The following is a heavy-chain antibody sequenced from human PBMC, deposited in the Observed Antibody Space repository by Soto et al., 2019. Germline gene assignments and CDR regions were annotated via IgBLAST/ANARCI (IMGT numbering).Heavy chain of an antibody. CDR1: GGSIGNYY. V-gene: IGHV4-4*07. D-gene: IGHD5-18*01. J-gene: IGHJ2*01. Sequence: QVQLQESGPGLVKPSESLSLTCTVSGGSIGNYYWAWIRQSAGKGLEWIGRIYTSGRTHYNPSLTGRVTMSIDTSKNQFSLRLTSVTAADTAMYYCARDYDVNTALDYWYFDLWGRVTLVTVSS. CDR2: IYTSGRT. CDR3: ARDYDVNTALDYWYFDL.